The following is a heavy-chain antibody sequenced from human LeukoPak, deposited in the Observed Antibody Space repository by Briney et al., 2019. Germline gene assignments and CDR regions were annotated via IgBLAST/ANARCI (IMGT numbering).Heavy chain of an antibody. Sequence: GGSLRLSCAASGFPFSHYVMHWVRQAPGKGLEWVANIGQDGTEKNYVDSVKGRFTISRDNAKNSLYLQMSSLRAEDTAVYHCARGYCSGTSCFGAFDIWGQGTMVPVSS. CDR3: ARGYCSGTSCFGAFDI. CDR2: IGQDGTEK. D-gene: IGHD2-2*01. CDR1: GFPFSHYV. V-gene: IGHV3-7*01. J-gene: IGHJ3*02.